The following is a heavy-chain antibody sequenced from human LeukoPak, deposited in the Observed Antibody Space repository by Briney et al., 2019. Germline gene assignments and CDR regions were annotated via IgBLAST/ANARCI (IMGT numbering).Heavy chain of an antibody. CDR3: ARLLPPCSSTSCYAPYIPIRYNWFDP. CDR2: IYPGDSDT. CDR1: GYSFTSYW. D-gene: IGHD2-2*01. V-gene: IGHV5-51*01. Sequence: GESLKISCKGSGYSFTSYWIGWVRQMPGKGLEWMGIIYPGDSDTRYSPSFQGQVTISADKSISTAYLQWSSLKALDTAMYYCARLLPPCSSTSCYAPYIPIRYNWFDPWGQGTLVTVSS. J-gene: IGHJ5*02.